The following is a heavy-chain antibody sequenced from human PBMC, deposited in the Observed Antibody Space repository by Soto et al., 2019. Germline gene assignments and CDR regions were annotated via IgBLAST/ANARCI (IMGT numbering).Heavy chain of an antibody. CDR3: ARNEYSTTFYYYGMDV. Sequence: QVQLVQSGAEVKKPGSSVKVSCKASGGTFSSYAITWVRQAPGQGLEWMGRIIPIFGTANYNQKFQGRVTITADDSTSTAYMELRSLRSEHTAVYYCARNEYSTTFYYYGMDVWGQGTTVTVSS. J-gene: IGHJ6*02. V-gene: IGHV1-69*01. CDR1: GGTFSSYA. D-gene: IGHD6-6*01. CDR2: IIPIFGTA.